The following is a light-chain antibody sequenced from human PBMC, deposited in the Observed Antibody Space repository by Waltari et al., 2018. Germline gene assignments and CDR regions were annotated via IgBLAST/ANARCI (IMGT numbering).Light chain of an antibody. CDR3: RQSHSIPIT. CDR1: QSISNH. V-gene: IGKV1-39*01. CDR2: SAS. Sequence: DIQMTQSPSSLSASVGDRVTITCRASQSISNHLNWYQQKPGKPPHLLIYSASNLQSGVPSRCTGRGSGTDFNLTISSLQPEDFATYNCRQSHSIPITSGQGTRLEIK. J-gene: IGKJ5*01.